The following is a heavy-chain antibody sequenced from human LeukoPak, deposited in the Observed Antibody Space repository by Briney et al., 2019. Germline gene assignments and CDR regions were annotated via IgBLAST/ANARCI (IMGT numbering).Heavy chain of an antibody. CDR2: ISGSGGST. CDR3: AKDPHDYGDYVLWYFDY. Sequence: GGSLRLSCAASGFTFSSYAMSWVRQAPGKGLEWVSAISGSGGSTYYADSVKGRFTISRDNSKNTLYLQMNSLRAEDTAVYYCAKDPHDYGDYVLWYFDYWGQGTLVTVSS. CDR1: GFTFSSYA. J-gene: IGHJ4*02. V-gene: IGHV3-23*01. D-gene: IGHD4-17*01.